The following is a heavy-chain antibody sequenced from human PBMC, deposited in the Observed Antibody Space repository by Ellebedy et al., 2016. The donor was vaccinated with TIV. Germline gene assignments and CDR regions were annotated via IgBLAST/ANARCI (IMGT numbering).Heavy chain of an antibody. CDR2: MYPSGAT. D-gene: IGHD5-12*01. CDR3: ARVGYSGPLRGAFDV. V-gene: IGHV4-38-2*01. J-gene: IGHJ3*01. CDR1: GYSISSGYS. Sequence: SETLSLTCEVSGYSISSGYSWGWIRQPPGKGLECIAIGSMYPSGATFYNPSLKSRVTLSLDTAKNHISLRLNSVTAADSAVYFCARVGYSGPLRGAFDVWGRGSVVIVSS.